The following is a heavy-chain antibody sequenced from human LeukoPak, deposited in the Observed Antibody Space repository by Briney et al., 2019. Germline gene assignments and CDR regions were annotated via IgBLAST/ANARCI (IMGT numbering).Heavy chain of an antibody. Sequence: PGGSLRLSCVASGFTFSSYAMSWVRQAPGKGLEWVSVTTARGDSPYYADSVKGRFTISRDNSKNTLYLQMTSLRAEDTAIYYCAKIRAGYIPDAFDVWGQGTMVTVSS. CDR1: GFTFSSYA. V-gene: IGHV3-23*01. CDR3: AKIRAGYIPDAFDV. D-gene: IGHD5-24*01. CDR2: TTARGDSP. J-gene: IGHJ3*01.